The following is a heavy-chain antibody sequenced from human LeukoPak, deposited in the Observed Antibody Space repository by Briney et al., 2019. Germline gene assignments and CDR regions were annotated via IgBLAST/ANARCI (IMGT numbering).Heavy chain of an antibody. V-gene: IGHV4-4*02. CDR1: GGSISSSNW. D-gene: IGHD1-26*01. Sequence: NTSETLSLTCAVSGGSISSSNWWSWVRQPPGKGLEWIGEIYHSGSTNYNPSLKSRVTISVDKSKNQFSLKLSSVTAADTAVYYCARESGRWELFGPHWGQGTLVTVSS. J-gene: IGHJ1*01. CDR3: ARESGRWELFGPH. CDR2: IYHSGST.